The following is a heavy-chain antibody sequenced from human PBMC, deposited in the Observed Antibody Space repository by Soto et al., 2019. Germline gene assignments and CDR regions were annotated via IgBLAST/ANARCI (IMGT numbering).Heavy chain of an antibody. V-gene: IGHV1-3*01. Sequence: ASVKVSCKTSGYTFTNYVVDWVCQAPGQGLEWMGWINSGNGNTKYSEKFQGRVTITRDTSASTAYMELNSLTSEDTAVYYCARRLTIFGVVIGYWGQGTLVTVYS. CDR1: GYTFTNYV. D-gene: IGHD3-3*01. J-gene: IGHJ4*02. CDR2: INSGNGNT. CDR3: ARRLTIFGVVIGY.